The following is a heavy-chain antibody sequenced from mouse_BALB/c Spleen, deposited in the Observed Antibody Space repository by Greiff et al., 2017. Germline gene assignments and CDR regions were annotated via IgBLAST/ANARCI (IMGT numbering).Heavy chain of an antibody. CDR2: ISSGGST. CDR3: AREVVANFDY. V-gene: IGHV5-6-5*01. J-gene: IGHJ2*01. Sequence: EVKLVESGGGLVKPGGSLKLSCAASGFTLSSYAMSWVRQTPEKRLEWVASISSGGSTYYPDSVKGRFTISRDNTRNILYLQMSSLRSEDTAMYYCAREVVANFDYWGQGTTLTVSS. CDR1: GFTLSSYA. D-gene: IGHD1-1*01.